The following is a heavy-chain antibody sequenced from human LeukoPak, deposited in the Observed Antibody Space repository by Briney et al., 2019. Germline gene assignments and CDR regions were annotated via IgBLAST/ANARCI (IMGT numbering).Heavy chain of an antibody. V-gene: IGHV3-23*01. CDR1: GFTFSSYA. CDR2: ISGSGGST. CDR3: AKDRAGGYCSGGSCSRIYCYYGMDV. D-gene: IGHD2-15*01. J-gene: IGHJ6*04. Sequence: GGSLRLSCAASGFTFSSYAMSWVRQAPGKGLEWVSAISGSGGSTYYADSVKGRFTISRDNSKNTLYLQMNSLRAEDTAVYYYAKDRAGGYCSGGSCSRIYCYYGMDVWGKGTTVTVSS.